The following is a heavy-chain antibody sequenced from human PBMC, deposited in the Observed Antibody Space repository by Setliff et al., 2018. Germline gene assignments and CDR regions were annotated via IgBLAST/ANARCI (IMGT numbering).Heavy chain of an antibody. V-gene: IGHV1-69*06. Sequence: SVKVSCKASGDTFNTYTLSWVRQAPGQGLEWMGGIIPLLETVKYAQKFQGRLTITADKSTSTGYMELSSLTSEDTAVYYCAAKWCTTIDCRLPIYDFWGQGTQVTVSS. J-gene: IGHJ4*02. CDR2: IIPLLETV. CDR1: GDTFNTYT. D-gene: IGHD2-8*01. CDR3: AAKWCTTIDCRLPIYDF.